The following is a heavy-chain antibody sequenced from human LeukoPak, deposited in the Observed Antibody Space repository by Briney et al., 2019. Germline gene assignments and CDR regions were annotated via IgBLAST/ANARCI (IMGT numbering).Heavy chain of an antibody. J-gene: IGHJ4*02. CDR2: ISGSGDST. Sequence: PGGSLRLSCAASGFTFSSNSMTWVRQTPGKGLEWASGISGSGDSTFYADSVKGRFTISRDNSRNTLYLQMSSLRPEDTAVYYCTKWSGFGDDWRQGTLVTVSS. V-gene: IGHV3-23*01. CDR1: GFTFSSNS. D-gene: IGHD3-10*01. CDR3: TKWSGFGDD.